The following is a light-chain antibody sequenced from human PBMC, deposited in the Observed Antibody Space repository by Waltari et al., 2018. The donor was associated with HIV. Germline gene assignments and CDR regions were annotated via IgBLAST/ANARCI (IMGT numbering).Light chain of an antibody. Sequence: QSALTQPPSASGSPGQPVTIACTGTSSDVGGYNYVSWYQQYPGKAPKLMIHEVTKRPSGVPDRFSGSKSGNTASLTVSGLQAEDEADYYCSSYAGSNNYVVFGGGTRLTVL. CDR2: EVT. V-gene: IGLV2-8*01. CDR3: SSYAGSNNYVV. J-gene: IGLJ2*01. CDR1: SSDVGGYNY.